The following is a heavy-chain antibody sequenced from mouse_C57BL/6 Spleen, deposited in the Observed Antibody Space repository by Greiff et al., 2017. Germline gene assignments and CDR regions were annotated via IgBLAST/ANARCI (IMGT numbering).Heavy chain of an antibody. D-gene: IGHD1-1*01. CDR3: ARSSNYYGSSLDY. CDR2: ISDGGSYT. V-gene: IGHV5-4*01. CDR1: GFTFSSYA. Sequence: DVHLVESGGGLVKPGGSLKLSCAASGFTFSSYAMSWVRQTPEKRLEWVATISDGGSYTYYPDNVKGRFTISRDNAKNNLYLQMSHLKSEDTAMYYCARSSNYYGSSLDYWGQGTTLTVSS. J-gene: IGHJ2*01.